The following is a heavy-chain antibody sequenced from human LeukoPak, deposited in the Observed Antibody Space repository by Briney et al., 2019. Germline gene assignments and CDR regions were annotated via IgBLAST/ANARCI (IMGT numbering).Heavy chain of an antibody. D-gene: IGHD2-2*01. CDR3: ARGAGYCSSTSCYAGYYYYYGMDV. CDR1: GYTFTGYY. Sequence: VASVKVSCKASGYTFTGYYMHWVRQAPGQGLEWMGWINPNSGGTNYAQKFQGWVTMTRDTSISTAYMELSRLRSDDTAVYYCARGAGYCSSTSCYAGYYYYYGMDVWGQGTTVTVSS. J-gene: IGHJ6*02. CDR2: INPNSGGT. V-gene: IGHV1-2*04.